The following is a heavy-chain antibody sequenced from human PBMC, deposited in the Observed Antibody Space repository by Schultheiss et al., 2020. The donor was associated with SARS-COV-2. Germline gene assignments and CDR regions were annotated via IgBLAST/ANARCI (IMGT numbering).Heavy chain of an antibody. CDR3: ARIRTGYYYGSGSYGFDP. Sequence: SGPTLVKPTQTLTLTCTFSGFSLSTSGMCVSWIRQPPGKALEWLALIDWDDDKSYSTSLKSRLTISKDTSKSQVVLTMTNMDPVDTATYYCARIRTGYYYGSGSYGFDPWGQGTLVTVSS. CDR2: IDWDDDK. D-gene: IGHD3-10*01. V-gene: IGHV2-70*01. J-gene: IGHJ5*02. CDR1: GFSLSTSGMC.